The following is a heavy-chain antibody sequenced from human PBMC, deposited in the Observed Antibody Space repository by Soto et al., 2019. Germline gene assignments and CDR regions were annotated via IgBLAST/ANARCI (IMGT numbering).Heavy chain of an antibody. V-gene: IGHV3-23*01. Sequence: EVQLLESGGGLVQPGGSLRLSCAASGFTFSSYAMSWVRQAPGKGLEWVSAISGSGGSTYYADSVKGRFTISRDNSKNTLYLQMNSLRAEDTAVYYCAKYEGITIFGVVINYYYYGMDVWGQGTTVTVSS. CDR1: GFTFSSYA. D-gene: IGHD3-3*01. CDR2: ISGSGGST. CDR3: AKYEGITIFGVVINYYYYGMDV. J-gene: IGHJ6*02.